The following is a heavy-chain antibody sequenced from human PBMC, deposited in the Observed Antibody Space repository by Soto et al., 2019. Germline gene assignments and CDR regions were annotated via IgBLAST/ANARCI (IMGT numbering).Heavy chain of an antibody. V-gene: IGHV1-8*01. Sequence: ASVKVSCKASGYTFTSYDINWVRQATGQGLEWMGWMNPNSGNTGYAQKFQGRVTMTRNTSISTAYMELSSLRSEDTAAYYCARGGGYCTNGVCRYYFDYWGQGTLVTVSS. D-gene: IGHD2-8*01. CDR3: ARGGGYCTNGVCRYYFDY. CDR1: GYTFTSYD. CDR2: MNPNSGNT. J-gene: IGHJ4*02.